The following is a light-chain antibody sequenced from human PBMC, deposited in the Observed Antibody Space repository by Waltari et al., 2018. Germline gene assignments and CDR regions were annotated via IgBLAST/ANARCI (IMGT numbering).Light chain of an antibody. J-gene: IGKJ3*01. V-gene: IGKV3-20*01. CDR3: QQFGSPLFT. Sequence: EIVLTQSPGTLSLSPGERATIPCRASQSVTNSYLAWYQQKPGQAPRLLIYGAFSRATGIPDRFSGSGSGTDFTLTISSLEPEDFAVYYCQQFGSPLFTFGPGTKVDIK. CDR2: GAF. CDR1: QSVTNSY.